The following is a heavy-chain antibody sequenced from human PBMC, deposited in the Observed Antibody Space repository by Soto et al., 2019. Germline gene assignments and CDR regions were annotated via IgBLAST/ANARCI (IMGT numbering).Heavy chain of an antibody. CDR1: GFTFNSYA. Sequence: EVQLLESGGGLVQPGGSLRLSCAASGFTFNSYAMSWVRQAPGKGLEWVSAIGDAGGIAYYADSVKGRFTIFRDHTQNTLYLQMNSLRADDTAVYYCAKARGRGYYYDWYFDLWGRGTLVTVSS. D-gene: IGHD3-22*01. J-gene: IGHJ2*01. CDR2: IGDAGGIA. V-gene: IGHV3-23*01. CDR3: AKARGRGYYYDWYFDL.